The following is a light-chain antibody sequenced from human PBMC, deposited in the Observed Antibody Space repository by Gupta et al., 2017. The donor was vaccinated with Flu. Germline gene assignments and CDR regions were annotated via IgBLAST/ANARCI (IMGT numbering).Light chain of an antibody. CDR3: ASGDSRGNCVV. Sequence: GHTACITCSGYALRNHYAYWYQQKPGTAPVLVMYNDNERPSGIPERFSGSSSGTPATLTISGLQAEDESYYSCASGDSRGNCVVFGGGTKLTVL. CDR2: NDN. V-gene: IGLV3-25*03. CDR1: ALRNHY. J-gene: IGLJ2*01.